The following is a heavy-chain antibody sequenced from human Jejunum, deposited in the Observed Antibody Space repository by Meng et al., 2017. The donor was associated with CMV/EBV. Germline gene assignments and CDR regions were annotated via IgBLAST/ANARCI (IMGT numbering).Heavy chain of an antibody. J-gene: IGHJ4*02. D-gene: IGHD2-2*01. CDR2: VYHSGSN. Sequence: GSISSSNWWGWVRQPPGKGLEWIGEVYHSGSNNYNPSLKSRVTISVDKSKNQFSLKLSSVTAADTAVYYCARGNLGYCSSTSCLPDYWGQGTLVTVSS. V-gene: IGHV4-4*02. CDR3: ARGNLGYCSSTSCLPDY. CDR1: GSISSSNW.